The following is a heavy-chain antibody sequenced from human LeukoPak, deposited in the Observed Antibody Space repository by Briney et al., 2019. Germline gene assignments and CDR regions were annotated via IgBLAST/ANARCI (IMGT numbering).Heavy chain of an antibody. CDR1: GFTFSSYA. CDR2: ITTGGRP. D-gene: IGHD6-19*01. V-gene: IGHV3-23*01. Sequence: GGSLRLSCAAPGFTFSSYAMSWVRQAPGKGLEWVSGITTGGRPYYADSVKGRFTISRDNSKNTVYLQMNSLRAEDTAVYCCVKNGALAVDYFQHWGQGTLVTVSS. J-gene: IGHJ1*01. CDR3: VKNGALAVDYFQH.